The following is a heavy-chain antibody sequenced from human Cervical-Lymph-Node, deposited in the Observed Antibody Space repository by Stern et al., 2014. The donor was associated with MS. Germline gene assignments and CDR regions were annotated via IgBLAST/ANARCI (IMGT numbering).Heavy chain of an antibody. V-gene: IGHV3-30*04. CDR2: ISYDGRDK. D-gene: IGHD1-26*01. CDR3: AKGGSGSYLD. J-gene: IGHJ4*02. Sequence: QLVQSGGGVVQPGRSLRLSCASSGFVFRRYALHWVRQAPCKGLAWVALISYDGRDKYYTDSVKGRFTVSRDNSNNTVDLEMNSLRLEDTAVYYCAKGGSGSYLDWGQGSLVTVSS. CDR1: GFVFRRYA.